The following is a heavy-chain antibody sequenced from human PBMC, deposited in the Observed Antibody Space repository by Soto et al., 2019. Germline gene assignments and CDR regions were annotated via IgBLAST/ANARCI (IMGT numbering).Heavy chain of an antibody. D-gene: IGHD3-10*01. CDR2: INPNSGGT. Sequence: ASVKVSCKASGYTFTGYYMHWVRQAPGQGLEWMGWINPNSGGTNYAQKFQGRVTMTRDTSISTAYMELSRLRSDDTAVYYCARVPGLIYSGSGRYYKTFVYCGQGTLLTVS. V-gene: IGHV1-2*02. CDR1: GYTFTGYY. CDR3: ARVPGLIYSGSGRYYKTFVY. J-gene: IGHJ4*02.